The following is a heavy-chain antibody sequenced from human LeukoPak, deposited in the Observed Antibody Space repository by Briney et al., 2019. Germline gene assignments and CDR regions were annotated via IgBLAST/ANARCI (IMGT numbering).Heavy chain of an antibody. CDR3: ARDQSVRLLQTSSTYFKHVFAI. D-gene: IGHD6-13*01. Sequence: ASVKVSCTTSGYTFTNYGISCVRQAPGLGLEWMGWISAYNGNTNYAQKVQGRVTMTTDTSTSTAYMELRSLRFDDTAVYYCARDQSVRLLQTSSTYFKHVFAIWGQGSMVTVSS. V-gene: IGHV1-18*01. CDR1: GYTFTNYG. CDR2: ISAYNGNT. J-gene: IGHJ3*02.